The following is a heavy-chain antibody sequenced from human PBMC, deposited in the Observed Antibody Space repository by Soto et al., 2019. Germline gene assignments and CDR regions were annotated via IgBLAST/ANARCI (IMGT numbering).Heavy chain of an antibody. D-gene: IGHD3-22*01. CDR2: IIPIFGTA. J-gene: IGHJ5*02. CDR3: AGLAQDSSGYLNWFDP. Sequence: GASVKVSFKASGGTFSSYAISWVRQAPGQGLEWMGGIIPIFGTANYAQKFQGRVTITADESTSTAYMELSSLRSEDTAVYYCAGLAQDSSGYLNWFDPWGQGTLVTVSS. CDR1: GGTFSSYA. V-gene: IGHV1-69*13.